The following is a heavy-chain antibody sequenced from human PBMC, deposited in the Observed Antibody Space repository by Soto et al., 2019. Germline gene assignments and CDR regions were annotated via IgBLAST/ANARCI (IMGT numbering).Heavy chain of an antibody. CDR3: ARHTNDTNYYGSGSYYIDYYYYYMDV. J-gene: IGHJ6*03. Sequence: QLQLQESGPGLVKPSETLSLTCTVSGGSISSSSYYWGWIRQPPGKGLEWIGSIYYSGSTYYNPSLKSRGTIPVGTTNNKFSQKLSSVTAADAAVYYCARHTNDTNYYGSGSYYIDYYYYYMDVWGKGTTVTVSS. CDR2: IYYSGST. V-gene: IGHV4-39*01. D-gene: IGHD3-10*01. CDR1: GGSISSSSYY.